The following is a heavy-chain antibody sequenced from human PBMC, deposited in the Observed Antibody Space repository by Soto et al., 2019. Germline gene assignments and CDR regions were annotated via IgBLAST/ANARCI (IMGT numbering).Heavy chain of an antibody. D-gene: IGHD2-2*01. Sequence: SETLSLTCAVSGYSISSGYYWGWIRQPPGKGLEWIGSIYHSGSTYYNPSLKSRVTISVDTSKNQFSLKLSSVTAADTAVYYCARDPTNQLSAFDIWGQGTMVTVSS. V-gene: IGHV4-38-2*02. J-gene: IGHJ3*02. CDR2: IYHSGST. CDR3: ARDPTNQLSAFDI. CDR1: GYSISSGYY.